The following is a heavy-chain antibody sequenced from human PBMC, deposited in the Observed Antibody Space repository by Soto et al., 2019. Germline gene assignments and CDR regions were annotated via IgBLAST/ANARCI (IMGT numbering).Heavy chain of an antibody. D-gene: IGHD5-18*01. CDR1: GGSFSGYY. CDR2: INHSGST. CDR3: ARAAGGTWIQLWLGWFDP. J-gene: IGHJ5*02. V-gene: IGHV4-34*01. Sequence: SETLSLTCAVYGGSFSGYYWSWIRQPPGKGLEWIGEINHSGSTNYNPPLKSRVTISVDTSKNQFSLKLSSVTAADTAVYYCARAAGGTWIQLWLGWFDPWGQGTLVTVSS.